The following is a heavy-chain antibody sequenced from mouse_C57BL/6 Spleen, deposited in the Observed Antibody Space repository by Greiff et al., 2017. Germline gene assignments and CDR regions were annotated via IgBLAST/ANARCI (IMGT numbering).Heavy chain of an antibody. CDR3: AREVDYFDY. V-gene: IGHV5-4*01. CDR2: ISDGGSYT. CDR1: GFTFSSYA. Sequence: EVKLMESGGGLVKPGGSLKLSCAASGFTFSSYAMSWVRQTPEKRLEWVATISDGGSYTYYPDNVKGRFTISRDNAKNNLYLQMSHLKSEDTAMYYCAREVDYFDYWGQGTTLTVSS. J-gene: IGHJ2*01. D-gene: IGHD1-1*02.